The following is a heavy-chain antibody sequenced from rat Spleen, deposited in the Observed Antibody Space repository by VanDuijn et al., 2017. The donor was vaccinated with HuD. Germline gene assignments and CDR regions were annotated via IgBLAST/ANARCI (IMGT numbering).Heavy chain of an antibody. D-gene: IGHD1-12*02. V-gene: IGHV2-30*01. CDR3: ARDVANYYGDTYGVMAA. Sequence: QVQLKESGPGLVQPSQTLSLTCTVSGFSLINYNMHWVRQPTGKGLEWMGVIWTNGNTDYNSALNSRLSISRDTSKSQVFLKMKSMQTEDTATYYCARDVANYYGDTYGVMAAWGQGASVTVSS. CDR2: IWTNGNT. J-gene: IGHJ4*01. CDR1: GFSLINYN.